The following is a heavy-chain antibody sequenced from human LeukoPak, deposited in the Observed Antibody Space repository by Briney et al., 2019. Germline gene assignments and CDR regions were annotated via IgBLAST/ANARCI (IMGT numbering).Heavy chain of an antibody. Sequence: GASVKVSCKSSGGTFISYAISWVRQAPGQGLEWMGGIIPIFGTANYAQKFQGRVTITTDESTSTAYMELSSLRSEDTAVYYCARTAPYYSGSYHGWFDPWGQGTLVTVSS. V-gene: IGHV1-69*05. CDR1: GGTFISYA. J-gene: IGHJ5*02. CDR3: ARTAPYYSGSYHGWFDP. CDR2: IIPIFGTA. D-gene: IGHD1-26*01.